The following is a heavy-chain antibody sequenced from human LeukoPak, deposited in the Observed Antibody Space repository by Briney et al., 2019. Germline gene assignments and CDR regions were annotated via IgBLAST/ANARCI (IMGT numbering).Heavy chain of an antibody. CDR3: AREDSSPGDY. CDR2: INPSGGST. J-gene: IGHJ4*02. D-gene: IGHD6-13*01. CDR1: GYTFTSYY. V-gene: IGHV1-46*01. Sequence: ASVTVSCKASGYTFTSYYMHWVRQAPGPGLEWMGIINPSGGSTSYAQKFQGSVTMTGDMSTSTVYMVLRSLRSEDTAVYSFAREDSSPGDYWSQATLPTVPP.